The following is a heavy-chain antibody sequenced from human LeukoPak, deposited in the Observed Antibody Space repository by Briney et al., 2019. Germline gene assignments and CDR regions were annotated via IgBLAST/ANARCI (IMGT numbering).Heavy chain of an antibody. CDR2: INPSGGST. CDR3: ARQSYYDYVWGSYRYGWFDP. Sequence: GASVKVSCKASGYTFTGYYMHWVRQAPGQGLEWMGIINPSGGSTSYAQKFQGRVTMTRDTSTSTVYMELSSLRSEDTAVYYCARQSYYDYVWGSYRYGWFDPWGQGTLVTVSS. V-gene: IGHV1-46*01. J-gene: IGHJ5*02. D-gene: IGHD3-16*02. CDR1: GYTFTGYY.